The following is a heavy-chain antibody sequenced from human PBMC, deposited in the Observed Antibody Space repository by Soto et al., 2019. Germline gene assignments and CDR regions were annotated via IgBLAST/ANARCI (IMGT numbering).Heavy chain of an antibody. Sequence: GGSLRLSCAASGFTVSSNYMSWVRQAPGKGLEWVSVIYSGGSTYYADSVKGRFTISRDNSKNTLYLQMNSLRAEDTAVYYCARDWTDYIWGSYRSANTVGAFDIWGQGTMVTVSS. V-gene: IGHV3-66*01. CDR3: ARDWTDYIWGSYRSANTVGAFDI. CDR1: GFTVSSNY. CDR2: IYSGGST. D-gene: IGHD3-16*02. J-gene: IGHJ3*02.